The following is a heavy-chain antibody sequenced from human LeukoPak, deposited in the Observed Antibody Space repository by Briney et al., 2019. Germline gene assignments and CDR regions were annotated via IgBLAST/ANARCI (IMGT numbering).Heavy chain of an antibody. CDR2: INPNSGGT. J-gene: IGHJ4*02. CDR1: GYTFTGYY. V-gene: IGHV1-2*02. D-gene: IGHD6-19*01. CDR3: SRPYSSGWTTGY. Sequence: ASVRVSCKASGYTFTGYYMHWVRQAPGQGLEWMGWINPNSGGTNFAQTFQGRVTMTRDTFISTAYMEQSRLRSDVTAGYYCSRPYSSGWTTGYWGQGTLVTVSS.